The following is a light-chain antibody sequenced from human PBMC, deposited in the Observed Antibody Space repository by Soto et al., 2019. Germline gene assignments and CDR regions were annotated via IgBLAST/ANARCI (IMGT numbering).Light chain of an antibody. V-gene: IGLV2-14*01. J-gene: IGLJ1*01. CDR2: EVT. CDR1: GSDVGGYDY. CDR3: SSYTSSSSDV. Sequence: QSALTQPASVSGSPGQSITISCTGTGSDVGGYDYVSWYQHHPGKAPKLMIYEVTNRPSGVSNRFSGSKSGNTASLTISGLQAEDEADYYCSSYTSSSSDVSGTGTKVTVL.